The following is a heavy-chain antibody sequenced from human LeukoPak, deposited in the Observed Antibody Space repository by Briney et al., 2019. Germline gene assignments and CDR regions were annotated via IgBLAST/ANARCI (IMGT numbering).Heavy chain of an antibody. J-gene: IGHJ4*02. V-gene: IGHV5-51*01. CDR3: ASNYDSSGYYPLYFDY. CDR2: IYPGDSDT. D-gene: IGHD3-22*01. Sequence: GESLKISCKGSGYSFTSYWIGWVRQMPGKGLEWMGIIYPGDSDTRYSPSFQGQVTISADKSISTAYLQWSSLKASDTAMYYCASNYDSSGYYPLYFDYWGQGTLVTVSS. CDR1: GYSFTSYW.